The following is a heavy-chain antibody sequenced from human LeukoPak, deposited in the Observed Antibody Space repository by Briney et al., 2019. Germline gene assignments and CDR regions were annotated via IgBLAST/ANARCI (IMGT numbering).Heavy chain of an antibody. J-gene: IGHJ4*02. Sequence: GGSLRLSCAASGFTFSSYWMHWVRQAPGKGLVWVSRINSDGSSTSYADSVKGRFTISRDNAKNTLYLQMNSLRAEDTAVYYCARQGSSPQPFDYWGQGTLVTVSS. CDR1: GFTFSSYW. CDR2: INSDGSST. CDR3: ARQGSSPQPFDY. V-gene: IGHV3-74*01. D-gene: IGHD3-10*01.